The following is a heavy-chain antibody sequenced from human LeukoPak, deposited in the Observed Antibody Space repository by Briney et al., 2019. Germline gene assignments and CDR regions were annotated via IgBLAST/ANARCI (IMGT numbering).Heavy chain of an antibody. CDR3: ARAPRRGDSYGSYDY. D-gene: IGHD5-18*01. Sequence: PSQTLSLTCTVSGGSISSGGYYWSWIRQHPGKGLEWIGYIYYSGSTYYNPSLKSRVTISVDTSMKQFSLKLSSVTAADTGVYYCARAPRRGDSYGSYDYWGQGTLVTVSS. CDR2: IYYSGST. CDR1: GGSISSGGYY. V-gene: IGHV4-31*03. J-gene: IGHJ4*02.